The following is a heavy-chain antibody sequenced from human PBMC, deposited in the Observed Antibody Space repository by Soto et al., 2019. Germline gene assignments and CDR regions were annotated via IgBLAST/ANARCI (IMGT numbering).Heavy chain of an antibody. CDR1: GFPFSNHA. D-gene: IGHD2-15*01. CDR2: ISDGGDLI. V-gene: IGHV3-23*01. CDR3: AKRQGTGLAAKNFDY. Sequence: ESLKISCAASGFPFSNHAMSWVRQAPGKGLEWVSGISDGGDLIYYADSVKGRFSMSRDNSENMLYLQMTNLRAEDTAIYFCAKRQGTGLAAKNFDYWGQGTLVTVSS. J-gene: IGHJ4*02.